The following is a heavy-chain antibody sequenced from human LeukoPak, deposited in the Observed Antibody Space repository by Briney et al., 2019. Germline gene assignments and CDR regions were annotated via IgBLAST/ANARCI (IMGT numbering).Heavy chain of an antibody. V-gene: IGHV4-59*08. D-gene: IGHD3-10*02. CDR2: IYYSGST. CDR3: ASPAMLDRHRVSHSLIDI. Sequence: SETLSLTCTVSGVSISSYYWSWIRHPPGKGLEWNGYIYYSGSTNYNPSLKSRVPISVDPSKNQFSLKLSSVTAADTAVYYCASPAMLDRHRVSHSLIDIWGEGTMVTVP. CDR1: GVSISSYY. J-gene: IGHJ3*02.